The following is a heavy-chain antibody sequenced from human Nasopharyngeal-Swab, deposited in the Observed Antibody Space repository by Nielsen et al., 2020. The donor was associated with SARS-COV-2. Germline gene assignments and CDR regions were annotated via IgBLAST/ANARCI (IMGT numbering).Heavy chain of an antibody. CDR3: ARSPAHSSSWYFGRYYYGMDV. CDR2: IIPIFGTA. CDR1: GCTFSSYA. Sequence: SVKVSCKASGCTFSSYAISWVRQAPGQGLEWVGGIIPIFGTANYAQKFQGRVTITADESTSKAYMELSSLKYEDTAVYYCARSPAHSSSWYFGRYYYGMDVWGQGTTVTVSS. D-gene: IGHD6-13*01. V-gene: IGHV1-69*13. J-gene: IGHJ6*02.